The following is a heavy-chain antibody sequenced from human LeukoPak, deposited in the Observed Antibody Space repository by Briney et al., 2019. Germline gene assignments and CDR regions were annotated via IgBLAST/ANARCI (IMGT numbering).Heavy chain of an antibody. CDR1: GYTFTGYY. J-gene: IGHJ5*02. Sequence: ASVKVSCKASGYTFTGYYMHWVRQAPGQGLEWMGWINPNSGGTNYAQKFQGRVTMTRDTSISTAYMELRSLRSDDTAVYYCARENPPLVPGAGWFDPWGQGTLVTVSS. CDR2: INPNSGGT. V-gene: IGHV1-2*02. CDR3: ARENPPLVPGAGWFDP. D-gene: IGHD2-2*01.